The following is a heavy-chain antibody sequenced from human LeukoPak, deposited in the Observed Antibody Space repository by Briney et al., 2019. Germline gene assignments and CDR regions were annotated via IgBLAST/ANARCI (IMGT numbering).Heavy chain of an antibody. CDR2: ISYDGSNK. V-gene: IGHV3-30*03. CDR1: GFSFSSYG. J-gene: IGHJ3*02. CDR3: ARGAGQRPRDAFDI. Sequence: PGRSLRLSCAASGFSFSSYGMHWVRQAPGKGLEWVAVISYDGSNKYYADSVKGRFTISRDNSKNTLYLQMNSLRAEDTAVYYCARGAGQRPRDAFDIWGQGTMVTVSS. D-gene: IGHD1-14*01.